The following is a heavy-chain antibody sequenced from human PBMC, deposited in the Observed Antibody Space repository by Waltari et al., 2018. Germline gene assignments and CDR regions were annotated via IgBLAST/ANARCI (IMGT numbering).Heavy chain of an antibody. Sequence: QVQLVQSGSELKKPGASVKVSCKASGYTFTGYYMHWVRQAPGQGLEWMGWINPNSGGTNYAQKFQGRVTMTRDTSISTAYMELSRLRSDDTAVYYCARDFGVVINLPAPWGQGTLVTVSS. D-gene: IGHD3-3*01. CDR3: ARDFGVVINLPAP. J-gene: IGHJ5*02. CDR2: INPNSGGT. V-gene: IGHV1-2*02. CDR1: GYTFTGYY.